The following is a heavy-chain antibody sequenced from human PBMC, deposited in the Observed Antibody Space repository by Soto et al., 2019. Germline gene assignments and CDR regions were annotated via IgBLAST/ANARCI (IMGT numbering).Heavy chain of an antibody. CDR3: TRNLYGMDV. Sequence: PSQTLSLPCAISGDSVSSNRAAWNWIRQSPSRGLEWLGRTYYRSKWYNDYAVSVKSRITINPDTSKNQFSLHLTSASPEDTAVYYCTRNLYGMDVWGQGTTVTVSS. J-gene: IGHJ6*02. CDR2: TYYRSKWYN. V-gene: IGHV6-1*01. CDR1: GDSVSSNRAA.